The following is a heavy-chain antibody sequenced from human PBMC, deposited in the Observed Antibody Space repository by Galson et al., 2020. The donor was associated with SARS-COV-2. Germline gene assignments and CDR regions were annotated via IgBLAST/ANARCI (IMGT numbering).Heavy chain of an antibody. V-gene: IGHV4-61*02. CDR3: ASYRRRDYTLDV. D-gene: IGHD1-26*01. J-gene: IGHJ3*01. Sequence: SETLSLTCSVSGVSINSVLYYWSWIRQPAGKGLEWIGRVYSNGNINYKSSLKSRITMSVDTSKNQFSLSLSSVTAADTAIYYCASYRRRDYTLDVWGQGTMVTVSS. CDR1: GVSINSVLYY. CDR2: VYSNGNI.